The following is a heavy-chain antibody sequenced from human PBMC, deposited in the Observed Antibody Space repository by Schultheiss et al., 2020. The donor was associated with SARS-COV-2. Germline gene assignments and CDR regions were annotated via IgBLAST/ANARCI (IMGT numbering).Heavy chain of an antibody. Sequence: GGSLRLSCAASEFTFSDYYMSWIRQAPGKGLEWVSGISGSGGSTYYADSVKGRFTVSRDNSKTTLYLQMNSLRGGDTAVYYCARDTEAYTPVFDYYYYGMDVWGQGTTVTVSS. CDR3: ARDTEAYTPVFDYYYYGMDV. V-gene: IGHV3-23*01. D-gene: IGHD1-14*01. J-gene: IGHJ6*02. CDR1: EFTFSDYY. CDR2: ISGSGGST.